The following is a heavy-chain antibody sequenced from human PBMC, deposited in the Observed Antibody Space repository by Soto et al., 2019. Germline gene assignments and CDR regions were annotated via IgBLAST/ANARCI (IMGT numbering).Heavy chain of an antibody. J-gene: IGHJ5*02. D-gene: IGHD6-13*01. CDR3: AGGFGAAAGWFDP. CDR1: GDAIISIYH. V-gene: IGHV4-38-2*02. CDR2: IFHTGTT. Sequence: PSETLSLPCTVSGDAIISIYHWAWLRQPPGRSLEWIASIFHTGTTYSTPSLKSRVTISVDTSKNQSSLKLSSVTAADTAVYYCAGGFGAAAGWFDPWGQGALVTVSS.